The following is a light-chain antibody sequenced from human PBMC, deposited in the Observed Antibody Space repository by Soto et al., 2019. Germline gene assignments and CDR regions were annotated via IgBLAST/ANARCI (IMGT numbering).Light chain of an antibody. CDR2: DAS. CDR3: QQRSYWLT. V-gene: IGKV3-11*01. Sequence: VVMTQSPATLSVSPGERATLSCRASQTVSSNLAWYQQKPGQAPRLLIYDASNRATGIPARFSGSGSGTDFTLTISSLEPEDFAVYYCQQRSYWLTFGGGTKVDI. J-gene: IGKJ4*01. CDR1: QTVSSN.